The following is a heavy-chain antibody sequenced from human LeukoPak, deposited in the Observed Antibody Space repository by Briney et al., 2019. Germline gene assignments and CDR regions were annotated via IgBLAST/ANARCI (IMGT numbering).Heavy chain of an antibody. D-gene: IGHD2-15*01. V-gene: IGHV4-31*03. CDR1: GGSISSGGYY. Sequence: SETLSLTCTVSGGSISSGGYYWSWIRQHPGTGLEWIGYIYHSGSTDYNPSLKSRVNISVDTSKNQFSLKLSSVTAADTAVYYCARAGHCSGGSCSSVAFDYWGQGTLVTVSS. J-gene: IGHJ4*02. CDR2: IYHSGST. CDR3: ARAGHCSGGSCSSVAFDY.